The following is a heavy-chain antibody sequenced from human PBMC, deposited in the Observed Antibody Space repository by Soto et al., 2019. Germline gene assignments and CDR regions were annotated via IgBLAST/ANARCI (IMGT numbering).Heavy chain of an antibody. Sequence: QMQLQESGPGLMKPSQTLSLTCTVSGGSISSGGYFWNWLRQHPGKGLEWIGFIYHSGSTFYSPSLQSRVSISVDTSKNQFSLKLSSVTPADTAVYYCAREGYAHFGDDGPFDLFYFDNWGPGTLVTVSS. J-gene: IGHJ4*02. CDR2: IYHSGST. V-gene: IGHV4-31*03. D-gene: IGHD2-21*01. CDR3: AREGYAHFGDDGPFDLFYFDN. CDR1: GGSISSGGYF.